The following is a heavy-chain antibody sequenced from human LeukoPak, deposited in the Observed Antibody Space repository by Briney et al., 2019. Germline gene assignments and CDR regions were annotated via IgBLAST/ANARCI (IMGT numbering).Heavy chain of an antibody. V-gene: IGHV4-34*01. J-gene: IGHJ4*02. CDR1: GGSFSGYY. CDR2: INHSGST. Sequence: SETLSLTCAVYGGSFSGYYWSWIRQPPGKGLEWIGEINHSGSTNYNPSLKSRVTISVDTSKNQFSLKLSSVTAADTAVYYCARQDMVATIRMYYFDYWGQGTLVTVSS. D-gene: IGHD5-12*01. CDR3: ARQDMVATIRMYYFDY.